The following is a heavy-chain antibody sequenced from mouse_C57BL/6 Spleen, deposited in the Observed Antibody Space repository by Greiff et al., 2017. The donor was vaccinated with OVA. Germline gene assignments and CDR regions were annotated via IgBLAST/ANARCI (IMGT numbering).Heavy chain of an antibody. Sequence: EVQGVESGEGLVKPGGSLKLSCAASGFTFSSYAMSWVRQTPEKRLEWVAYISSGGDYIYYADTVKGRFTISRDNARNTLYLQMSSLKSEDTAMYYCTRKKSHSNYEYYFDYWGQGTTLTVSS. J-gene: IGHJ2*01. D-gene: IGHD2-5*01. CDR1: GFTFSSYA. CDR2: ISSGGDYI. V-gene: IGHV5-9-1*02. CDR3: TRKKSHSNYEYYFDY.